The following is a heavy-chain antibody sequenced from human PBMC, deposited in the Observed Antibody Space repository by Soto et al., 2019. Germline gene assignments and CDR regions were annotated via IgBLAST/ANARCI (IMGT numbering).Heavy chain of an antibody. CDR3: ARYREAFDY. V-gene: IGHV1-24*01. D-gene: IGHD1-26*01. CDR2: FDPEDGET. Sequence: ASVKVSCKVSGYTLTELSMHWVRQAPGKGLEWMGGFDPEDGETIYAQKFQGRVTMTRDTSISTAYMELSRLRSDDTAVYYCARYREAFDYWGQGTLVTVSS. CDR1: GYTLTELS. J-gene: IGHJ4*02.